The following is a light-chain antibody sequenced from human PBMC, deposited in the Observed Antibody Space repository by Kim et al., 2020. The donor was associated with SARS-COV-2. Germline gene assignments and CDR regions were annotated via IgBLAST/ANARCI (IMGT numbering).Light chain of an antibody. V-gene: IGKV3-20*01. CDR1: QSVDSNY. CDR2: GAS. J-gene: IGKJ5*01. Sequence: EIVLTQSPGTLSLSPGERATLSCRASQSVDSNYLAWYQHKPGQAPRLLIYGASSRATGIPDRFSGSGSGTDFTLTISRLEPEDFAVYYCQQYGSSPPITFGQGTRLEIK. CDR3: QQYGSSPPIT.